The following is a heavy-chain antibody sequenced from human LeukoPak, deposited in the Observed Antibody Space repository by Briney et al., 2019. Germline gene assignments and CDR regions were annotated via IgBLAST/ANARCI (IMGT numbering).Heavy chain of an antibody. J-gene: IGHJ4*02. CDR3: ASRGDLRDGYTYDY. Sequence: GGSLRLSCAAAGFTFSSYAMSWVRQAPGKGLEWVSAISGSGGSTYYADSVKGQFTISRDNSKNTLYLQMNSLRAEDTAVYYCASRGDLRDGYTYDYWGQGTLVTVSS. V-gene: IGHV3-23*01. CDR1: GFTFSSYA. D-gene: IGHD5-24*01. CDR2: ISGSGGST.